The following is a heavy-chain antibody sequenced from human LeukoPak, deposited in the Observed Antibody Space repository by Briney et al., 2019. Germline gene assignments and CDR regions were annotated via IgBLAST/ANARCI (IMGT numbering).Heavy chain of an antibody. CDR2: ISWNSGSI. CDR1: GFTFDDYA. D-gene: IGHD6-19*01. Sequence: GRSLRLSCAASGFTFDDYAMHWVRQAPGKGLEWVSGISWNSGSIGYADSVKGRFTISRDNAKNSLYLQMNSLRAEDTALYYCAKDRVAGGWLSGCFDYWGQGTLVTVSS. V-gene: IGHV3-9*01. CDR3: AKDRVAGGWLSGCFDY. J-gene: IGHJ4*02.